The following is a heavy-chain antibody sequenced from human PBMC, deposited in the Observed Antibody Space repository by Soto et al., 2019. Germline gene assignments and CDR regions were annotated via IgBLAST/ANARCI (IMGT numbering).Heavy chain of an antibody. Sequence: QVQLVQSGAEVKKPGASVKVSCKASGYTFTSYAISWVRQAPGQGLEWMGWISAYNGNTNYAQKRQGKVTMNTDTSTSTAYMELRSLRSDDTAVYYCARGWFGEFVDYFDFWGQGTLVTVSS. CDR3: ARGWFGEFVDYFDF. V-gene: IGHV1-18*01. CDR1: GYTFTSYA. J-gene: IGHJ4*02. CDR2: ISAYNGNT. D-gene: IGHD3-10*01.